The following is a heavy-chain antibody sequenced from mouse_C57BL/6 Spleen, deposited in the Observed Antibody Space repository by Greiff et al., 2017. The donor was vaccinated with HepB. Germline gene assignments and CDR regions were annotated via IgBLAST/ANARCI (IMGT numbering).Heavy chain of an antibody. V-gene: IGHV1-50*01. J-gene: IGHJ2*01. Sequence: QVQLQQPGAELVKPGASVKLSCKASGYTFTSYWMQWVKQRPGQGLEWIGEIDPSDSYTNYNQKFKGKATLTVDTSSSTAYMQLSSLTSEDSSVYYCARFGYGSSLDYWGQGTTLTVSS. CDR1: GYTFTSYW. CDR2: IDPSDSYT. D-gene: IGHD1-1*01. CDR3: ARFGYGSSLDY.